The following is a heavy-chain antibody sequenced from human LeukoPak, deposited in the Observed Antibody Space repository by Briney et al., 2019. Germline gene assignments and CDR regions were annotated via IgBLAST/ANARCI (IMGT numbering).Heavy chain of an antibody. D-gene: IGHD5-12*01. CDR2: INPNSGGT. CDR3: ARALDIADYYYGMDV. Sequence: VASVKVSCKASGYTFTGYYMHWVLQAPGQGLEWVGWINPNSGGTNYAQKFQGRVTMTRDTSISTAYMELSRLRSDVTAVYYCARALDIADYYYGMDVWGQGTTVTVSS. J-gene: IGHJ6*02. CDR1: GYTFTGYY. V-gene: IGHV1-2*03.